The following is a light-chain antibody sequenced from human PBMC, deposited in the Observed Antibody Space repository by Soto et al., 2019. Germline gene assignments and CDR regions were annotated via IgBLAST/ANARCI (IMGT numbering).Light chain of an antibody. V-gene: IGKV3-15*01. CDR2: GAS. CDR1: QSVSSN. Sequence: EIVMTQSPATLSVSPGERATLSCRASQSVSSNLAWYQQKPGQAPRLLISGASTRATGIPARFSGSGSGTEFTLTISSLQSEDFAVYYCQHYNNWPRTVGQGTKVEIK. CDR3: QHYNNWPRT. J-gene: IGKJ1*01.